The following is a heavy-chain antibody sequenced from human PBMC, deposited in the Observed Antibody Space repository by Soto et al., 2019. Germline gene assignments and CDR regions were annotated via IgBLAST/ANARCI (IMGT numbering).Heavy chain of an antibody. CDR1: GGTFSSYA. D-gene: IGHD2-15*01. V-gene: IGHV1-69*13. Sequence: SVKVSCKASGGTFSSYAISWVRQAPGQGLEWMGGIIPIFGTANYAQKFQGRVTITADESTSTAYMELSSLRSEDTAVYYCARDWNCSGGSCYTPLDYWGQGTLVTVSS. J-gene: IGHJ4*02. CDR2: IIPIFGTA. CDR3: ARDWNCSGGSCYTPLDY.